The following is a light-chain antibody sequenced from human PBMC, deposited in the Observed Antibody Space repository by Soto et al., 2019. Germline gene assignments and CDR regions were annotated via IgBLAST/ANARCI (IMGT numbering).Light chain of an antibody. Sequence: PTQPRSASGSPGQSVTITCTGTSSDGGGDNYVSSSAQHPGKAPKLMICEVSKRPSGGPDRFSGSKSGNTASLAISGVRPYPDADYFCATWDYSLNGFSVF. V-gene: IGLV2-8*01. CDR2: EVS. J-gene: IGLJ1*01. CDR3: ATWDYSLNGFSV. CDR1: SSDGGGDNY.